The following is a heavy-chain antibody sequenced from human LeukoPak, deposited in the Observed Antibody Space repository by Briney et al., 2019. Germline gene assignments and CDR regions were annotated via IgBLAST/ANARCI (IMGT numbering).Heavy chain of an antibody. V-gene: IGHV3-23*01. J-gene: IGHJ4*02. CDR1: GFTFSSYA. CDR3: AKLYDILTGSYLESYYFAY. D-gene: IGHD3-9*01. CDR2: ISGSGGST. Sequence: PGGSLRLSCAASGFTFSSYAMSWVRQAPGKGLEWVSSISGSGGSTYYADSVKGRFTISRDNSKNTLYLQMNSLRAEDTAVYYCAKLYDILTGSYLESYYFAYWGQGTLVTVSS.